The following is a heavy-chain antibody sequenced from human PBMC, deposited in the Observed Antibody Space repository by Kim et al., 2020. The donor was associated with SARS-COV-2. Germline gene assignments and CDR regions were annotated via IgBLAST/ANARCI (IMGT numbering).Heavy chain of an antibody. V-gene: IGHV3-23*01. J-gene: IGHJ4*02. D-gene: IGHD6-13*01. CDR3: AKRGGISATGATMDY. CDR2: ISGSGDST. Sequence: GGSLRLSCVASGFTFSNYAMTWVRQAPGKGLEWVSIISGSGDSTYYADSVKGRFTISRDNSKNTLSLQMNTLRVDDTAVYYCAKRGGISATGATMDYWGRGTLVTVSS. CDR1: GFTFSNYA.